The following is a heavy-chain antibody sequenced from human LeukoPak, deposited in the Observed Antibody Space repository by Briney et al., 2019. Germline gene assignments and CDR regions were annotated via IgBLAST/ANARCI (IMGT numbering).Heavy chain of an antibody. CDR2: IYPGDSDT. J-gene: IGHJ4*02. CDR1: GYTFTSYG. D-gene: IGHD4-17*01. Sequence: GASVKVSCKASGYTFTSYGISCVRQAPGQGLEWMGIIYPGDSDTRYSPSFQGQVTISADKSISTAYLQWSSLKASDTAMYYCARRVDYGDSYYFDYWGQGTLVTVSS. V-gene: IGHV5-51*01. CDR3: ARRVDYGDSYYFDY.